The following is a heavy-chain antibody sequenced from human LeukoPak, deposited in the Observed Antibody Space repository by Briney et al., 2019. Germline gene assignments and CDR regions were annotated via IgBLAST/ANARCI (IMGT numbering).Heavy chain of an antibody. V-gene: IGHV1-18*01. J-gene: IGHJ4*02. CDR3: ASSSTRGVSDY. D-gene: IGHD2-2*01. CDR1: GYTFTSYG. Sequence: ASVKVSCKASGYTFTSYGISWVRQAPGQGLEWMGWISAYNGNTMYAQKLQGRVTMTTDTSTSTAYMELRSLRSDDTAVYYCASSSTRGVSDYWGQGTLVTVSS. CDR2: ISAYNGNT.